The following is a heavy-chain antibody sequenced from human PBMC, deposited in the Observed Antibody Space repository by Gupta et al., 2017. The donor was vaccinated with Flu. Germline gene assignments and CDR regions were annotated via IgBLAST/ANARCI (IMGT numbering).Heavy chain of an antibody. Sequence: IRQPPGRGLEWIGYISHSGSTTYNPSLKSRVTIAVDTSKNQVSLNLNSITAADAAVYYCARGEYHDVWSGWDYWGQGTLVTVSS. J-gene: IGHJ4*02. CDR3: ARGEYHDVWSGWDY. D-gene: IGHD3-3*01. V-gene: IGHV4-59*01. CDR2: ISHSGST.